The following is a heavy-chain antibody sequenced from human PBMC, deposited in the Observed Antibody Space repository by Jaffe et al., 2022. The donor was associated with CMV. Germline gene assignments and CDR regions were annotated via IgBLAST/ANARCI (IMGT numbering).Heavy chain of an antibody. CDR1: GFTFSNAW. CDR3: TTDGGDIVVVVAATGDY. CDR2: IKSKTDGGTT. Sequence: EVQLVESGGGLVKPGGSLRLSCAASGFTFSNAWMSWVRQAPGKGLEWVGRIKSKTDGGTTDYAAPVKGRFTISRDDSKNTLYLQMNSLKTEDTAVYYCTTDGGDIVVVVAATGDYWGQGTLVTVSS. D-gene: IGHD2-15*01. J-gene: IGHJ4*02. V-gene: IGHV3-15*01.